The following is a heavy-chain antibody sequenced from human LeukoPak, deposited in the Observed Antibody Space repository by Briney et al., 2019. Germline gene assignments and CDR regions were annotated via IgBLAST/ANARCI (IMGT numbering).Heavy chain of an antibody. V-gene: IGHV3-48*03. J-gene: IGHJ4*02. CDR2: ISSSGSTI. Sequence: GGSLRLSCAASGFTFSSYEMNWVRQAPGKGLEWVSYISSSGSTIYYADSVKGRFSISRDNAKNSLYLQMNSLRAEDTAVYYCARNYYDILTGREPFDYWGQGTLVTVSS. CDR1: GFTFSSYE. CDR3: ARNYYDILTGREPFDY. D-gene: IGHD3-9*01.